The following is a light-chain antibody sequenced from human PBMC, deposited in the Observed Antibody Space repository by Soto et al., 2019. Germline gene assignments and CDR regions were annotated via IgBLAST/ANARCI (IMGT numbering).Light chain of an antibody. CDR3: QQYDNLPR. CDR2: DAS. V-gene: IGKV1-33*01. J-gene: IGKJ4*02. Sequence: DIQMTQSPSSLSASVGDRVTITCQASQDISNYLNWYQQKPGKAPKLLIYDASNLEIGVPSRFSGSGSGTDFTFTISSLQPEDIATYYCQQYDNLPRFGGGTKVEIK. CDR1: QDISNY.